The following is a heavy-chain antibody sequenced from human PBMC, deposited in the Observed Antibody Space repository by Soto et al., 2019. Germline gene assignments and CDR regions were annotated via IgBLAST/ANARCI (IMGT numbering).Heavy chain of an antibody. CDR3: AKDPEYRRSTLRNYFDY. V-gene: IGHV3-30*18. CDR2: IPYDGSNQ. CDR1: GFSFSYYG. J-gene: IGHJ4*02. D-gene: IGHD6-6*01. Sequence: GGSLRLSRVVSGFSFSYYGMHWVRQAPGKGLEWVAVIPYDGSNQYYADSVKGRFTISRDNSKNTLYLKMNSLRAEDKAVYYCAKDPEYRRSTLRNYFDYWGQGTMVTVSS.